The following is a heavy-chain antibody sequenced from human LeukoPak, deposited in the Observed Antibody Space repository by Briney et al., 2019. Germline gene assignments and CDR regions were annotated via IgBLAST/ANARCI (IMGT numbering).Heavy chain of an antibody. CDR3: TRGGFDHNMDV. CDR1: GFSLSRYW. D-gene: IGHD3-9*01. V-gene: IGHV3-74*01. J-gene: IGHJ6*03. CDR2: IDNDGTHA. Sequence: GGSLRLSWAASGFSLSRYWMHWVRQSPGTGPVWVSYIDNDGTHATYADSVRGRFTVSRDNAKNMLYLQMNGLRAEDTAVYYCTRGGFDHNMDVWGKGTTVTVSS.